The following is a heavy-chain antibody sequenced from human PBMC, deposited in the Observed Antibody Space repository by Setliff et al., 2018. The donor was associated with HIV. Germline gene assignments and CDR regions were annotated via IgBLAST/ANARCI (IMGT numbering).Heavy chain of an antibody. Sequence: SETLSLTCTVYGASISSSNSYWAWIRQPPGKRLEWLASIYNSGSSSCNPSLSSRLTVSVDTSKNQFSLKLSSVTAADTAVYYCARQKKQLGGGFDYWGQGTLVTVSS. D-gene: IGHD6-6*01. CDR3: ARQKKQLGGGFDY. CDR2: IYNSGSS. V-gene: IGHV4-39*01. CDR1: GASISSSNSY. J-gene: IGHJ4*02.